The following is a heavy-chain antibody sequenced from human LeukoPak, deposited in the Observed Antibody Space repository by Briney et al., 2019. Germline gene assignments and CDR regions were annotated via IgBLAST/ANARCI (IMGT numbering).Heavy chain of an antibody. CDR2: ISADSYST. CDR3: AKHEGDS. Sequence: GGSLRLSCAASGFTFSTYAMSRVRQAPGKGLEWVPIISADSYSTYYADSVKGRFTISRDNFKNTLYLLMSGLRAEDTAVYYCAKHEGDSWGQGSLVTVSS. J-gene: IGHJ5*01. V-gene: IGHV3-23*01. CDR1: GFTFSTYA.